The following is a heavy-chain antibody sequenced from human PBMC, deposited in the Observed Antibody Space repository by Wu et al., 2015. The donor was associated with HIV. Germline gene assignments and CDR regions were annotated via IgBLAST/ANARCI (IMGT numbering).Heavy chain of an antibody. V-gene: IGHV1-2*02. J-gene: IGHJ4*02. CDR2: INPNSGGT. CDR1: GDTFSNYI. Sequence: QVQLVQSGAEVKKPGSSVKVSCKTSGDTFSNYIIIWVRQAPGQGLEWMGWINPNSGGTNYAQKFQGRVTMTRDTSISTAYMELSRLRSDDTAVYYCARDRSFGSYTRVRYYFDYWGQGTLVTVSS. D-gene: IGHD1-26*01. CDR3: ARDRSFGSYTRVRYYFDY.